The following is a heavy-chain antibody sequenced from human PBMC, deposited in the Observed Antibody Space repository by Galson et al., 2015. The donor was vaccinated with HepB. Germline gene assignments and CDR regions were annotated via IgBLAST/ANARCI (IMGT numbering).Heavy chain of an antibody. D-gene: IGHD1-26*01. CDR1: GGIFSAYA. J-gene: IGHJ3*01. Sequence: SVKVSCKASGGIFSAYAISWVRQAPGQGLEWMGGIIPVLNVTNYSQNFQDRVTITADKSTSTGYMELRNLTLVDTAVYYCARDQGGYSGSYPHTWGQGTVVSVSS. CDR2: IIPVLNVT. V-gene: IGHV1-69*10. CDR3: ARDQGGYSGSYPHT.